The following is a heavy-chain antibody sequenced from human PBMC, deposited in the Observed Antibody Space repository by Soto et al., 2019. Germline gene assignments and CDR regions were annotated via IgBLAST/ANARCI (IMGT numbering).Heavy chain of an antibody. V-gene: IGHV1-8*01. CDR2: MNPNSGNT. Sequence: QVQLVQSGAEVKKPGASVKVSCKASGYTFTSYDINWVRQATGQGLEWMGWMNPNSGNTGYAQKFQGRVTMTRNTSISTAYMELSSLRSEDTAMYYCARGPPTRRGQQLDYWGQGTLVTVSS. D-gene: IGHD6-13*01. CDR3: ARGPPTRRGQQLDY. J-gene: IGHJ4*02. CDR1: GYTFTSYD.